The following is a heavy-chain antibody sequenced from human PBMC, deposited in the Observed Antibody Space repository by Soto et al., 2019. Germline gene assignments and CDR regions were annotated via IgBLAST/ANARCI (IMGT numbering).Heavy chain of an antibody. CDR3: AKDRSENFWVYYYAMDV. Sequence: SVKVSCKASGGTFSSFTISWVRQAPGQGLEWMGGIIPIYGTANYAQKFQDRVTIIADASTTTAYMELNSLRGEDTAVYYCAKDRSENFWVYYYAMDVWGQGTAVTVSS. V-gene: IGHV1-69*13. J-gene: IGHJ6*02. CDR2: IIPIYGTA. CDR1: GGTFSSFT. D-gene: IGHD6-19*01.